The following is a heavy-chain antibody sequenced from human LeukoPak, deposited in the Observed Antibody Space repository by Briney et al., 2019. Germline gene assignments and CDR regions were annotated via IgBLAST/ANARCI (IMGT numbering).Heavy chain of an antibody. CDR1: GGSITSYY. CDR3: ARHNIASDGARLFDF. D-gene: IGHD4-17*01. CDR2: LYYSGYS. V-gene: IGHV4-59*08. J-gene: IGHJ4*02. Sequence: SETLSLTCTVSGGSITSYYWAWLRQPPGKGLEWIGYLYYSGYSKYNPSLTSRVSMSVDTSKNQFSLKLTSVTAADTAVYYCARHNIASDGARLFDFWGRGTLVTVSS.